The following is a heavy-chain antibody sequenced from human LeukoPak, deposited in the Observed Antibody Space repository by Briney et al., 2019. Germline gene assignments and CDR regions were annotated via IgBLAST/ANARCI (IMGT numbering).Heavy chain of an antibody. D-gene: IGHD3-10*01. J-gene: IGHJ4*02. Sequence: PSETLSLTCAVYGGSFSGYYWSWIRQPPGKGLEWIGEINHSGSTNYNPSLKSRVTISVDTSKNQFSLKLSSVTAADTAVYYCAREEGVTGPFDYWGQGTLVTVSS. V-gene: IGHV4-34*01. CDR1: GGSFSGYY. CDR2: INHSGST. CDR3: AREEGVTGPFDY.